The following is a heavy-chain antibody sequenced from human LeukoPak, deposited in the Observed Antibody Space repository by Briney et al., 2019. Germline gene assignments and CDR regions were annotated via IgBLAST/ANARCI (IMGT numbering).Heavy chain of an antibody. CDR3: ARAWYSPWSISNWFDP. D-gene: IGHD6-13*01. CDR1: GDSISTYY. V-gene: IGHV4-59*01. CDR2: IYYRVTS. Sequence: SETLSLTCTVSGDSISTYYWSWIRQPPGKGLEWIGYIYYRVTSDYNPSLKSRVTMSVDMSTRQISLKLSSVTAADTAVYYCARAWYSPWSISNWFDPWGQGTLVTVSS. J-gene: IGHJ5*02.